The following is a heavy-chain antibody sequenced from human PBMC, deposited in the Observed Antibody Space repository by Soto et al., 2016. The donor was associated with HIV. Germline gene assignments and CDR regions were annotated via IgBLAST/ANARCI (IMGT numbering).Heavy chain of an antibody. V-gene: IGHV1-2*02. D-gene: IGHD3-16*01. Sequence: QVHLVQSGAEVKKPGASVKVSCKASGYTFSGYYMHWVRQAPGQGFEWMGWINPKSGGARYAHNFQGRVTMTRDSAITTDYMELTGLRLDDTAVYYCARGDTWDWGSHVFDYWGQGTLVTVSS. CDR3: ARGDTWDWGSHVFDY. CDR2: INPKSGGA. CDR1: GYTFSGYY. J-gene: IGHJ4*02.